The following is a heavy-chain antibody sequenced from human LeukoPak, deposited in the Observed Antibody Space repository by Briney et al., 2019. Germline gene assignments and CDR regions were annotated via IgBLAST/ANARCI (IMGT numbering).Heavy chain of an antibody. D-gene: IGHD6-19*01. CDR3: ASLAVAATAGY. Sequence: GGSLRLSCAASGFTLSSYAMHWVRQAPGKGLEWVAVISYDGSNKYYADSVKGRFTISRDNSKNTLYLQMNSLRAEDTAVYYCASLAVAATAGYWGQGTLVTVSS. J-gene: IGHJ4*02. V-gene: IGHV3-30*04. CDR1: GFTLSSYA. CDR2: ISYDGSNK.